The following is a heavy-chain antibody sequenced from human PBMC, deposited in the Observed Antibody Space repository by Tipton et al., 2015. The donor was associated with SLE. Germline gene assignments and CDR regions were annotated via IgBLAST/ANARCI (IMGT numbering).Heavy chain of an antibody. Sequence: TLSLTCTVSVGSISRHYWSWIRYPPGKGLEWIGYSYYSGSTNYNPSLNSRVTISVDTSKNQFSLKLSSVTAADTAVYYCARVPRAAAGLDGAFDIWGQGTMVTVPS. CDR1: VGSISRHY. CDR3: ARVPRAAAGLDGAFDI. CDR2: SYYSGST. D-gene: IGHD6-13*01. J-gene: IGHJ3*02. V-gene: IGHV4-59*11.